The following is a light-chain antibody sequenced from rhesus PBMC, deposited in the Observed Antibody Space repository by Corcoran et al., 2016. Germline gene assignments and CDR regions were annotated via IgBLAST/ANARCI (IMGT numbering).Light chain of an antibody. Sequence: DIQMTQSPSSVSASVGDRVAITCRASQDIRTYIAWYQQKPGKAPRLLVYYATTLQSGVPSRFSGSGSGTEFTLTISGLLPEDFATYSCQQYNDLVTFGGGTKVEIK. J-gene: IGKJ4*01. CDR3: QQYNDLVT. CDR2: YAT. V-gene: IGKV1-25*01. CDR1: QDIRTY.